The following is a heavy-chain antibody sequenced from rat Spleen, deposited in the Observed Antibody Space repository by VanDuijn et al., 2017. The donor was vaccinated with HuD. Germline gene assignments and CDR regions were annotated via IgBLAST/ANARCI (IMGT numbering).Heavy chain of an antibody. CDR2: ISTGGGIT. CDR1: GFTFSNYY. CDR3: TTSNYYSSYIYLDA. D-gene: IGHD1-2*01. J-gene: IGHJ4*01. Sequence: EVQLVESGGGLVQPGRSLKLSCAASGFTFSNYYMAWVRQAPTKGLECVAYISTGGGITYYRDSVKGRFTISRDNAKSTLYLQMDGLRSEDTATYYCTTSNYYSSYIYLDAWGQGASVTVSS. V-gene: IGHV5-27*01.